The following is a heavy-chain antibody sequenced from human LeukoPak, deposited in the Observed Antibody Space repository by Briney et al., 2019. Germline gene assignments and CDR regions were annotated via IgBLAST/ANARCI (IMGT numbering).Heavy chain of an antibody. V-gene: IGHV3-66*01. J-gene: IGHJ4*02. D-gene: IGHD3-9*01. Sequence: GGSLRPSCAASGFTVSSNYMSWVRQAPGKGLEWVSVIYSGGSTYYADSVKGRFTISRDNSKNTLYLQMNSLRAEDTAVYYCASSGHNDILTGYYPHFFDYWGQGTLVTVSS. CDR2: IYSGGST. CDR1: GFTVSSNY. CDR3: ASSGHNDILTGYYPHFFDY.